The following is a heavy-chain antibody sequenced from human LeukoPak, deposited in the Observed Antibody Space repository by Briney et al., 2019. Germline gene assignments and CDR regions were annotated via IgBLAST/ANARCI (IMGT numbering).Heavy chain of an antibody. Sequence: GGSLRLSCAASGFTFSSYAMSWVPQAPGKGLEWVSAISGSGGSTYYADSVKGRFTISRANSKNTLYLQMNCLRAEDTAVYYCARIKTYYYDSSGYFFDYWGQGTLVTVSS. V-gene: IGHV3-23*01. D-gene: IGHD3-22*01. CDR3: ARIKTYYYDSSGYFFDY. CDR2: ISGSGGST. J-gene: IGHJ4*02. CDR1: GFTFSSYA.